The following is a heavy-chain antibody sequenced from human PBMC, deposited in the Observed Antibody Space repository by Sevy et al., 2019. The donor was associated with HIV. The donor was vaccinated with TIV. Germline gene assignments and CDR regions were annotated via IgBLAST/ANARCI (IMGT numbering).Heavy chain of an antibody. V-gene: IGHV1-18*04. CDR1: GYTFTSYG. CDR2: ISGYNRNT. D-gene: IGHD3-3*01. Sequence: ASVKVSCKASGYTFTSYGISWVRQAPGQGLQWMGWISGYNRNTKYAQNFQGRVIMTTETSTSTAHMELGSLTSDDTAVYYCARHGDTFFDFWSGYYPLPIMDVWGQGTTVTVSS. J-gene: IGHJ6*02. CDR3: ARHGDTFFDFWSGYYPLPIMDV.